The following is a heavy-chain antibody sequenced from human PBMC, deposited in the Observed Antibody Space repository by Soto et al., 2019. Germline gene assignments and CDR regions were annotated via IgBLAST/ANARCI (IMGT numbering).Heavy chain of an antibody. V-gene: IGHV4-59*01. CDR3: ARTTYYYDSSGYYGDSAFDI. CDR1: GGSISSYY. CDR2: IYYSGST. D-gene: IGHD3-22*01. Sequence: QVQLQESGPGLVKPSETLSLTCTVSGGSISSYYWSWIRQPPGKGLEWIGYIYYSGSTNYNPSLKSLVTISVDTSKNQFSLKLSSVTAADTAVYYCARTTYYYDSSGYYGDSAFDIWGQGTMVTVSS. J-gene: IGHJ3*02.